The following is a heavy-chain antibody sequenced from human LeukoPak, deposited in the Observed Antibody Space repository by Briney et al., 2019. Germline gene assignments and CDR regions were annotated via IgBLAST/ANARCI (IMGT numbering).Heavy chain of an antibody. V-gene: IGHV1-2*02. D-gene: IGHD5-24*01. CDR3: ATKMATISGPFGY. CDR2: INPNSGGT. Sequence: ASVKVSFKASGYTFTGYYMHWVRQAPGQGLEWMGWINPNSGGTNYAQKFQGRVTMTRDTSISTAYMELSRLRSDDTAVYYCATKMATISGPFGYWGQGTLVTVSS. CDR1: GYTFTGYY. J-gene: IGHJ4*02.